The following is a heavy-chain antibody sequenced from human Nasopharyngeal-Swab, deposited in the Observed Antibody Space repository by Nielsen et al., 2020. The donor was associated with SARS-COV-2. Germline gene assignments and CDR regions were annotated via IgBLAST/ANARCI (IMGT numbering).Heavy chain of an antibody. CDR3: ARDGICGGNSAFDY. CDR1: GGSISSGGYS. V-gene: IGHV4-30-2*01. CDR2: SYHSGST. D-gene: IGHD4-23*01. Sequence: SQTLSLTCAVSGGSISSGGYSWSWIRQPPGKGLEWIGYSYHSGSTYYNPSLKSRVTISVDRSKNQFSLKLSSVTAADTAVYYCARDGICGGNSAFDYWGQGTLVTVSS. J-gene: IGHJ4*02.